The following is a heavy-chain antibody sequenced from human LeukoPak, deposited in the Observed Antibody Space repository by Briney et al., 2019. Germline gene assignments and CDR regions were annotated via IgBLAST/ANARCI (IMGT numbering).Heavy chain of an antibody. CDR2: IYSGGST. CDR1: GFTVSSSY. Sequence: GGSLRLSCAASGFTVSSSYMSWVRQAPGKGLEWVSVIYSGGSTYYADSVKGRFTISRDNSKNTLYLQMNSLRAEDTAVYYCAKAVAGTDLNWFDPWGQGTLVTVSS. J-gene: IGHJ5*02. V-gene: IGHV3-66*01. D-gene: IGHD6-19*01. CDR3: AKAVAGTDLNWFDP.